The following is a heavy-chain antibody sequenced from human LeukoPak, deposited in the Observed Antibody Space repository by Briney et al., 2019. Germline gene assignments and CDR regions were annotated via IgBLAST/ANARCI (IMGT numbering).Heavy chain of an antibody. J-gene: IGHJ3*02. Sequence: ASVKVSCKASGYTFTSYDINWVRQATGQELEWMGWMNPNSGNTGYAQKFQGRVTMTRNTSISTAYMELSSLRSEDTAVYYCARERSERIAARGDALDIWGQGTMVTVSS. CDR1: GYTFTSYD. V-gene: IGHV1-8*01. D-gene: IGHD6-6*01. CDR2: MNPNSGNT. CDR3: ARERSERIAARGDALDI.